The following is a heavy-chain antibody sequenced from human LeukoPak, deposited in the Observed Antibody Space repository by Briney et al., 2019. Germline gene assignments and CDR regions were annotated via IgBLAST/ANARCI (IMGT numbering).Heavy chain of an antibody. CDR1: GGSISSGDYY. J-gene: IGHJ4*02. CDR3: ARGPDDSSGYYPY. CDR2: IYYSGST. V-gene: IGHV4-30-4*08. Sequence: SETLSLPCTVSGGSISSGDYYWSWIRQPPGRGLEWIGYIYYSGSTYYNPSLKSRVTISADTSKNQFSLKLSSVTAADTAVYYCARGPDDSSGYYPYWGQGTLVTVSS. D-gene: IGHD3-22*01.